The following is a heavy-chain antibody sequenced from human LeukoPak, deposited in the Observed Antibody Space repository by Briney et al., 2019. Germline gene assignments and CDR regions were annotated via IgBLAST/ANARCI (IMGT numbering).Heavy chain of an antibody. CDR1: GFTFSSYW. D-gene: IGHD3-10*01. V-gene: IGHV3-74*01. J-gene: IGHJ6*03. Sequence: GGSLRLFCAASGFTFSSYWMHWVRQAPGKGLVWVSRINTDESSTSYADSVKGRFTISRDNAKNTLYLQMNSLRAEDTAVYYCARGFYYGSGSYYYYYMDVWGKGTTVTVSS. CDR3: ARGFYYGSGSYYYYYMDV. CDR2: INTDESST.